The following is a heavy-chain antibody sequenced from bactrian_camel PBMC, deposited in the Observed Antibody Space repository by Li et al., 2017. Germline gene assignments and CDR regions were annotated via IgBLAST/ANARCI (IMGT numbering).Heavy chain of an antibody. CDR3: AAAQYCRLQPTAFGY. Sequence: DVQLVESGGGSVQAGGFLRLSCAASEYSRTTNCMGWFRQAPGNERAGVATIYRDSGYTEYADSVKGRFTISRDIAKNTVYLQKNSLTPEDTAMYYCAAAQYCRLQPTAFGYWGQGTQVTVS. CDR2: IYRDSGYT. V-gene: IGHV3S31*01. D-gene: IGHD3*01. J-gene: IGHJ6*01. CDR1: EYSRTTNC.